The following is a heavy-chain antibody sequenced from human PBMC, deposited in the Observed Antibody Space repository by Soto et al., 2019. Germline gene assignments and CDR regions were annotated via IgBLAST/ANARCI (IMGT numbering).Heavy chain of an antibody. V-gene: IGHV4-61*01. CDR3: ARGYDGSSHFDY. J-gene: IGHJ4*02. CDR1: GGSVSSGSHY. Sequence: PSETLSLTCTVSGGSVSSGSHYWSWIRQPPGKGLEWIGYIYYSGSTNYNPSLKSRVTISVDTSKNQFSLKLSSVTAADTAVYYCARGYDGSSHFDYWGQGTLVTVSS. D-gene: IGHD1-26*01. CDR2: IYYSGST.